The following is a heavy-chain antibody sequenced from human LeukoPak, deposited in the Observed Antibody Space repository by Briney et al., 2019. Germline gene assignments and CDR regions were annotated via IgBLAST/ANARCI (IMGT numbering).Heavy chain of an antibody. Sequence: GGSLRLSCAASGFTFSSYATSWVRQAPGKGLEWVSAISESGDRTYYADSVKGRFTISRDNSKNTLYVQMDSLRAEDTAVFYCVREWKIGGYTYGFDYWGQGTLVTVSS. J-gene: IGHJ4*02. V-gene: IGHV3-23*01. CDR2: ISESGDRT. CDR3: VREWKIGGYTYGFDY. D-gene: IGHD5-18*01. CDR1: GFTFSSYA.